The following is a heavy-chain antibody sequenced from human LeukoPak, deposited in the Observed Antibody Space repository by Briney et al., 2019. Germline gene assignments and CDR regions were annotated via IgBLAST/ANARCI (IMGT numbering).Heavy chain of an antibody. CDR1: GYTFTDHY. D-gene: IGHD2/OR15-2a*01. Sequence: ASVKVSCKASGYTFTDHYMHWVRQAPGQGLEWMGWINSNSGVTLYAQKFQGRATMTRDTSISTAYMEVSRLISDDTAVYYCTRLDSSRAFDYWGQGTLVTVSP. J-gene: IGHJ4*02. CDR3: TRLDSSRAFDY. CDR2: INSNSGVT. V-gene: IGHV1-2*02.